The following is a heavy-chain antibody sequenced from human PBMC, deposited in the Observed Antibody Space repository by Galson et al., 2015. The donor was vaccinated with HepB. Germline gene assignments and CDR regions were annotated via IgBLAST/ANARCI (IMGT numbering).Heavy chain of an antibody. Sequence: QSGAEVKKPGESLRLSCKGSGYSFTTYWISWVRQMPGKGLEWMGRIDPSDSYSNYSPSFQGHVTIAADKSISAAYLQWSSLKASDTAMYYCARTAEVFGSPGEVFDPWGQGTLVTVSS. CDR1: GYSFTTYW. D-gene: IGHD1-26*01. J-gene: IGHJ5*02. CDR2: IDPSDSYS. V-gene: IGHV5-10-1*01. CDR3: ARTAEVFGSPGEVFDP.